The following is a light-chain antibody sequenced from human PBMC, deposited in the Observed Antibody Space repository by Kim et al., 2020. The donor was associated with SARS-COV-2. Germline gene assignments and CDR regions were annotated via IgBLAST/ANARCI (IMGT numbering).Light chain of an antibody. J-gene: IGKJ2*01. Sequence: SLPPGERATRSCRARQSISTYLGWYQQKPGQAPRLLIYDASNRATGIPARFSGRGSGTDFTLTISSLEPEDFAIYYCQQRSDWSTFGQGTKLEI. CDR2: DAS. CDR3: QQRSDWST. CDR1: QSISTY. V-gene: IGKV3-11*01.